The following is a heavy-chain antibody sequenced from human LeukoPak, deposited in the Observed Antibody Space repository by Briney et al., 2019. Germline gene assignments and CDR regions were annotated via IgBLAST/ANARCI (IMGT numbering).Heavy chain of an antibody. Sequence: GASVTVSCKTSEYSLTQYPIHWVRQAPGQRLEWMGWINTVSGNTRYSQNFQGRVTITRDTSASTAYMELSYLKSEDTAIYYCANWAGAPADYFGGPLDYWGQGTLVTVSS. CDR3: ANWAGAPADYFGGPLDY. J-gene: IGHJ4*02. CDR2: INTVSGNT. D-gene: IGHD4-23*01. V-gene: IGHV1-3*04. CDR1: EYSLTQYP.